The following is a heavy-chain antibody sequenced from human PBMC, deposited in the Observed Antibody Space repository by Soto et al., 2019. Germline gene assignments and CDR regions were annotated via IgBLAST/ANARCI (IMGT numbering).Heavy chain of an antibody. Sequence: GGSLRLSCAASGFTFSTYGMHWVRQAPGKGLEWVAVIWYDGSNKYYADSVKGRFTISRDNSKNTLYLQMNSLRAEDTAVYYCGPLMLQFLDYWGQGALVTVSS. V-gene: IGHV3-33*01. CDR1: GFTFSTYG. D-gene: IGHD4-4*01. J-gene: IGHJ4*02. CDR3: GPLMLQFLDY. CDR2: IWYDGSNK.